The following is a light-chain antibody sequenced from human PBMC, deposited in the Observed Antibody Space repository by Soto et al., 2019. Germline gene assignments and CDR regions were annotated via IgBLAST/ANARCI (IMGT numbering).Light chain of an antibody. CDR3: SSYTSRSTLYV. V-gene: IGLV2-14*01. Sequence: QSALTQPPSVSGSPGQSITMSCTGTSSDVGGYDYVSWYQQHPGKAPKLMIYEVSNRPSGVSSRFSGSKSGNTASLTISGLQTEDEADYYCSSYTSRSTLYVFGTGTKLTVL. J-gene: IGLJ1*01. CDR1: SSDVGGYDY. CDR2: EVS.